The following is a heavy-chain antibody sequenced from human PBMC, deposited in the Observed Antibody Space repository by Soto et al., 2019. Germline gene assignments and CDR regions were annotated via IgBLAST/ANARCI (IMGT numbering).Heavy chain of an antibody. D-gene: IGHD2-2*01. Sequence: GGSLRLSCAASGFTFSSYGMHWVRQAPGKGLEWVAVIWYDGSNKYYADSVKGRFTISRDNSKNTLYLQMNSLRAEDTAVYYCARDRGVGCSSTSCYDRGYYYYYYMDVWGKGTTVTVSS. CDR3: ARDRGVGCSSTSCYDRGYYYYYYMDV. J-gene: IGHJ6*03. CDR2: IWYDGSNK. V-gene: IGHV3-33*01. CDR1: GFTFSSYG.